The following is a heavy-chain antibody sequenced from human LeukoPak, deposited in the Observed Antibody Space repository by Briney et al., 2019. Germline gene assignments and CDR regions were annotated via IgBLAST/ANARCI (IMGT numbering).Heavy chain of an antibody. J-gene: IGHJ4*02. Sequence: GGSLRLSCAASGFNFSSYAMSWVRQAPGKGLEWVSAISGSGGSTYYADSVKGRFTISRDNSKNTLYLQMNSLRAEDTAVYYCAKGGDGDYTRRTYFDYWGQGTLVTVSS. CDR2: ISGSGGST. V-gene: IGHV3-23*01. CDR3: AKGGDGDYTRRTYFDY. CDR1: GFNFSSYA. D-gene: IGHD4-17*01.